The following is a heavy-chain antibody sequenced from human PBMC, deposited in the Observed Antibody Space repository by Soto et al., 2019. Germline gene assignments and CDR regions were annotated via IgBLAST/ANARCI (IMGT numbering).Heavy chain of an antibody. CDR2: INPNSGGT. V-gene: IGHV1-2*02. Sequence: GXSVKVSCNASGYTFTGYYMHWVRQAPGQGLEWMGWINPNSGGTNYAQKFKGRVTMTRDTSISTAYMELSRLRSDDTAVYYCARDQSDAFDIWGQGTMVTVSS. CDR3: ARDQSDAFDI. CDR1: GYTFTGYY. J-gene: IGHJ3*02.